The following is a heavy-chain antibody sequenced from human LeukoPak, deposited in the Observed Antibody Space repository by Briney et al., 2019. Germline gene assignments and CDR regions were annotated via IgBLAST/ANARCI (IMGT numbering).Heavy chain of an antibody. CDR1: GFIFSTYA. CDR3: AKDWNPSPNWFGP. CDR2: VSNSGVST. D-gene: IGHD1-1*01. J-gene: IGHJ5*02. Sequence: GGSLRLSWAASGFIFSTYAMNWVRQAPGKGLEWISGVSNSGVSTNYADSVKGRFTISRDNSKNMLYLQMNGLRAEDTAVYYCAKDWNPSPNWFGPWGQGTLVIVAS. V-gene: IGHV3-23*01.